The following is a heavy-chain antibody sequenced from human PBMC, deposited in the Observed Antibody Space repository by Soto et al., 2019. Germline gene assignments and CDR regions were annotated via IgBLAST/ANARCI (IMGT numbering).Heavy chain of an antibody. V-gene: IGHV3-23*01. D-gene: IGHD1-26*01. CDR3: AKGGSSTSRPYYFDY. J-gene: IGHJ4*02. CDR2: ISRSGAST. Sequence: EVQLLESGGGLVQPGGSLRLSCAASGFSFSSYAMTWVRQAPGKGLEWVSGISRSGASTFNADSVKGRFTISRDNSKNPLYLQMNSLRADDAAVYYCAKGGSSTSRPYYFDYWGQGTLVTVSS. CDR1: GFSFSSYA.